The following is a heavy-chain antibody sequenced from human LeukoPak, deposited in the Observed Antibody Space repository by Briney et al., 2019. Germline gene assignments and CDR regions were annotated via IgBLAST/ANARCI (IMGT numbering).Heavy chain of an antibody. CDR2: IRGDGVTT. J-gene: IGHJ5*02. D-gene: IGHD3-16*02. Sequence: PGGSLRLSCATSGFTFDDYAMHWVRQAPGKGLEWVSAIRGDGVTTYDADSVKGRFTISRDNFKNTLYLEMKSLRADDTAVYYCAKVELSASGGELDPWGQGTLVIVSS. V-gene: IGHV3-23*01. CDR1: GFTFDDYA. CDR3: AKVELSASGGELDP.